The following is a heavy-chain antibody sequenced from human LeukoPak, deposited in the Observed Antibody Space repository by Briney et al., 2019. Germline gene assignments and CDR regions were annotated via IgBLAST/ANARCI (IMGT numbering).Heavy chain of an antibody. V-gene: IGHV3-7*01. D-gene: IGHD6-13*01. J-gene: IGHJ6*02. CDR2: IKQDGSEK. CDR3: ARDMYSSSWYYGMDV. Sequence: PGGSLRLSCAASGFTFSSYWMSWVRQAPGKGLEWVANIKQDGSEKYYVDSVKGRFTISRDNAKNSLYLQMNSLRAEDTAVYYCARDMYSSSWYYGMDVWGQGTTVTVSS. CDR1: GFTFSSYW.